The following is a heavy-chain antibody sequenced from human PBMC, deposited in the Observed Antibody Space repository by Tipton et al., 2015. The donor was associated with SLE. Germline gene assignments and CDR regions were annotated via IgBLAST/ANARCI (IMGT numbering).Heavy chain of an antibody. V-gene: IGHV4-34*09. CDR1: GGSFSGYY. D-gene: IGHD2-15*01. CDR2: IYYSGST. J-gene: IGHJ4*02. Sequence: TLSLTCAVYGGSFSGYYWSWIRQPPGKGLEWIGYIYYSGSTYYNPSLKSRVTISVDTSKNQFSLKLSSVTAADTAVYYCARDKSGVVADWGQGTLVTVSS. CDR3: ARDKSGVVAD.